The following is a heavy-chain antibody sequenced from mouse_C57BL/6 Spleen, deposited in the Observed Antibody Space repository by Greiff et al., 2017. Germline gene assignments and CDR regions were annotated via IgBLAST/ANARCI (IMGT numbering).Heavy chain of an antibody. CDR3: ARAPTGTYYFDY. D-gene: IGHD4-1*02. Sequence: EVMLVESGGGLVKPGGSLKLSCAASGFTFSDYGMHWVRQAPEKGLEWVAYISSGSSTIYYADTVKGRFTISSDDARNALFLQMTSQRSENTAMYYCARAPTGTYYFDYWGQGTTLTVSS. J-gene: IGHJ2*01. V-gene: IGHV5-17*01. CDR1: GFTFSDYG. CDR2: ISSGSSTI.